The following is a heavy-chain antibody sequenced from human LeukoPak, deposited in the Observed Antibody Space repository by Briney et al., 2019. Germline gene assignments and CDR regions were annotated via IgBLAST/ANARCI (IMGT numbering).Heavy chain of an antibody. Sequence: VASVTVSFKTSGYTFTDYYLHWVRQAPGQGLEGMGRIDPNSGGTNYAQKFQVRVTVTRDTSISTVYMELSGLRSDDTAVYYCARVPGPYTTSRFDYWGQGTLVTVSS. J-gene: IGHJ4*02. CDR2: IDPNSGGT. CDR1: GYTFTDYY. CDR3: ARVPGPYTTSRFDY. D-gene: IGHD6-13*01. V-gene: IGHV1-2*02.